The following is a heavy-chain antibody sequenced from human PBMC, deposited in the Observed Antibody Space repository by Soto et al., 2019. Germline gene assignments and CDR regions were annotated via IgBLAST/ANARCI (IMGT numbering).Heavy chain of an antibody. CDR3: AKEGSSWGVYYYYYGMDV. D-gene: IGHD2-15*01. V-gene: IGHV4-59*01. CDR1: GDSISSSY. J-gene: IGHJ6*02. CDR2: IYYSGST. Sequence: PSETLSLTCTVSGDSISSSYWSWIRQPPGKGLEWIGYIYYSGSTNYNPSLKSRVAISVDTSKNQFSLKLSSVTAADTAVYYCAKEGSSWGVYYYYYGMDVWGQGTTVTVSS.